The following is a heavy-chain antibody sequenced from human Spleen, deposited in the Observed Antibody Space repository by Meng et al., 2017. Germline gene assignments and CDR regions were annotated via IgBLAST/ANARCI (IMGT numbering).Heavy chain of an antibody. CDR2: INTNTGNP. Sequence: ASVKVSCKASVYTFTSYAMNWVRQAPGQGLEWMGWINTNTGNPTYAQGFTGRFVFSLDTSVSTAYLQISSLKAEDTAVYYCARRGRGIADHGYKYGMDVWGQGTTVTVSS. V-gene: IGHV7-4-1*02. J-gene: IGHJ6*02. D-gene: IGHD6-13*01. CDR1: VYTFTSYA. CDR3: ARRGRGIADHGYKYGMDV.